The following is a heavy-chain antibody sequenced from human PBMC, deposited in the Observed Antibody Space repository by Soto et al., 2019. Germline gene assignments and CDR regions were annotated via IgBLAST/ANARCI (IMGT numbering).Heavy chain of an antibody. CDR2: IYHSGST. D-gene: IGHD2-21*02. CDR1: GGSISSGGYS. V-gene: IGHV4-30-2*01. Sequence: QLQLQESGSGLVKPSQTLSLTCAVSGGSISSGGYSWSWIRQPPGKGLEWLGHIYHSGSTYYNPSLKRRVTISVDRSKNQFSLKLSSVTAADTAVYYCARRGPAYCGGDCYSGWFDPWGQGTLVTVSS. CDR3: ARRGPAYCGGDCYSGWFDP. J-gene: IGHJ5*02.